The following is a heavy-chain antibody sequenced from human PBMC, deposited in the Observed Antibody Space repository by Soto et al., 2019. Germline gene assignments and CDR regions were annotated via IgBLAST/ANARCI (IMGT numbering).Heavy chain of an antibody. CDR2: ISYDGGKK. CDR3: AREGQPAAGTTPHN. Sequence: GGSLRLSCAASGFNFSSYAMHWVRQAPGKGLEWVAVISYDGGKKYYADSVKGRFTISRDNSQNTLYVEMTSLSTEDTAVYYCAREGQPAAGTTPHNWGQGTLVTVSS. D-gene: IGHD6-13*01. CDR1: GFNFSSYA. J-gene: IGHJ4*02. V-gene: IGHV3-30*04.